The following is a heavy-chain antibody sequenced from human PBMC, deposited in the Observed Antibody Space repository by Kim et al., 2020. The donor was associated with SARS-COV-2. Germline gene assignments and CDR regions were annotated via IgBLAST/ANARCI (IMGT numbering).Heavy chain of an antibody. CDR1: GFTFSSYG. D-gene: IGHD6-13*01. Sequence: GGSLRLSCVASGFTFSSYGMHWVRQAPGKGLEWVAVIWYDGSNKYYADSVKGRFTISRDNSKNTLYLQMNSLRAEDTAVYYCAREHDPAAAGTPSFDYWGQGTLVTVSS. CDR3: AREHDPAAAGTPSFDY. CDR2: IWYDGSNK. J-gene: IGHJ4*02. V-gene: IGHV3-33*01.